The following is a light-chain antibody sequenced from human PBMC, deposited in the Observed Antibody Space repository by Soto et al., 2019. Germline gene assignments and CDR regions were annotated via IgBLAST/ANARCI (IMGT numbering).Light chain of an antibody. J-gene: IGKJ5*01. CDR1: QNINNY. CDR3: QQYENLPT. V-gene: IGKV1-33*01. Sequence: IHMTLSPSSLSASVGNSVTITCQASQNINNYLNWYQQKPGRAPKLLIYDASNLEAGVPSRFRGSGSGTDFTFTISRLKPEDIATYYCQQYENLPTFGQGTRLEIK. CDR2: DAS.